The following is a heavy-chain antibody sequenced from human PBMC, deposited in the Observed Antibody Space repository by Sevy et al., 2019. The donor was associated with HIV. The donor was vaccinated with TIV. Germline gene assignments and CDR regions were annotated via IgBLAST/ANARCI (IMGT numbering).Heavy chain of an antibody. CDR1: GFTFSTYA. V-gene: IGHV3-23*01. Sequence: GGSLRLSCTASGFTFSTYAMSWVRQAPGKGLEWVSGISGSASTTYYGGAAYYADSVKGRFTITRDNAKNTLYLQMNSLSAEDTAVYYCARHRGGVVDYWGQGTLVTVSS. D-gene: IGHD3-16*01. CDR3: ARHRGGVVDY. CDR2: ISGSASTTYYGGAA. J-gene: IGHJ4*02.